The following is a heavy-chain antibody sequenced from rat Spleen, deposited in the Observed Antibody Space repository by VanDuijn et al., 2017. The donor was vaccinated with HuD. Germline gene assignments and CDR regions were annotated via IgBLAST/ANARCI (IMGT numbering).Heavy chain of an antibody. CDR2: INTSGGST. D-gene: IGHD4-6*01. V-gene: IGHV5-25*01. J-gene: IGHJ3*01. CDR3: ARQGNWARWFPY. Sequence: EVQLVESGGGSVQPGRSLKISCAASGITFTNYDMAWVRQAPTKGLEWVASINTSGGSTYYRDSVKGRFTVSRDNAKSTLYLQMDSLRSEDTATYYCARQGNWARWFPYWGQGTLVTVSS. CDR1: GITFTNYD.